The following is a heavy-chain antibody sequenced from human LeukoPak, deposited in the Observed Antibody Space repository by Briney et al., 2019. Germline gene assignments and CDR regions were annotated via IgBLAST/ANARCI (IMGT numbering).Heavy chain of an antibody. J-gene: IGHJ3*02. CDR3: ARGMSGYTEDPFDI. CDR2: ISAYNGNT. CDR1: GYTFTSYS. Sequence: ASVKVSCKASGYTFTSYSINWVRQAPGQGLEWMAWISAYNGNTNYAQKFQGRVTLTRDTSTSTAYMELRSLRSDDTAVYFCARGMSGYTEDPFDIWGQGAVATVSS. V-gene: IGHV1-18*01. D-gene: IGHD2-2*02.